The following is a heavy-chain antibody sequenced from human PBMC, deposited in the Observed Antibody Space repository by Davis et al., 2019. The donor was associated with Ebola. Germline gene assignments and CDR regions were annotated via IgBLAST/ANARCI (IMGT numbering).Heavy chain of an antibody. Sequence: PGGSLRLSCAASGFTFSSYWMHWVRQAPGKGLVWVSRINSDGSSTTYADSVKGRFTISRDNAKSTLYLQMNSLRAEDTAVYFCASLRFLEWLDIWGQGTMVTVSS. D-gene: IGHD3-3*01. V-gene: IGHV3-74*01. CDR3: ASLRFLEWLDI. CDR2: INSDGSST. CDR1: GFTFSSYW. J-gene: IGHJ3*02.